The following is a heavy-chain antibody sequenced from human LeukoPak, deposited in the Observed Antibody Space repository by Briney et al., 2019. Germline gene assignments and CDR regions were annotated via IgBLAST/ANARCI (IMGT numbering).Heavy chain of an antibody. D-gene: IGHD3-22*01. J-gene: IGHJ5*02. V-gene: IGHV1-46*01. CDR2: INPSGGST. Sequence: ASVKVSCKASGYTLTSYYMHWVRQAPGQGLEWMGIINPSGGSTSYAQKFQGRVTMTRDTSTSTVYMELSSLRSEDTAVYYCARDPSNYYDSSGYYSPWGQGTLVTVSS. CDR1: GYTLTSYY. CDR3: ARDPSNYYDSSGYYSP.